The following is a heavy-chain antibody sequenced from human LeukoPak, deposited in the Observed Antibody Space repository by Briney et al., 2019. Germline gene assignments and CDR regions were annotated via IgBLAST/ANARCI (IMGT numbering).Heavy chain of an antibody. Sequence: GGSLGLSCAASGFTFSSYLMSWVRQAPGEGLEWVANIKQDGSEKYYVDSVKGRFTISRDNAKNSLYLQMNSLRAEDTAVYYCARARFRFDYWGQGTLVTVSS. J-gene: IGHJ4*02. CDR2: IKQDGSEK. CDR3: ARARFRFDY. D-gene: IGHD3-10*01. CDR1: GFTFSSYL. V-gene: IGHV3-7*01.